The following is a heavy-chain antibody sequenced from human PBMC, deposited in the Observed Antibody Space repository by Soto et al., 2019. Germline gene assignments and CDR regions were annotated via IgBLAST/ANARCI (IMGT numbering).Heavy chain of an antibody. J-gene: IGHJ5*02. CDR1: GCSISSSSYY. V-gene: IGHV4-39*02. Sequence: WGTLSTTCTVSGCSISSSSYYGGWIRPPPGKGLEWIGSIYYSGSTYYNPSLKSRVTISVDTSKNQFSLKLSSVTAADTAVYYCARDSGSYYEEYWFDPWGQGTLVTVSS. CDR2: IYYSGST. D-gene: IGHD1-26*01. CDR3: ARDSGSYYEEYWFDP.